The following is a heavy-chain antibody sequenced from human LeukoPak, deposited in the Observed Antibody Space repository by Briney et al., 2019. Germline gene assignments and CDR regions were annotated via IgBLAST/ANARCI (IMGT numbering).Heavy chain of an antibody. J-gene: IGHJ3*02. Sequence: SETLSLTCTVSGGSISSGSYYWSWIRQPAGQGLEWIGRLYTSGSTNYNPSLKSRVTISVDTSKNQFSLKLSSVTAADTAVYYCARQPPPSIAAAGSGAFDIWGQGTMVTVSS. CDR2: LYTSGST. V-gene: IGHV4-61*02. CDR3: ARQPPPSIAAAGSGAFDI. D-gene: IGHD6-13*01. CDR1: GGSISSGSYY.